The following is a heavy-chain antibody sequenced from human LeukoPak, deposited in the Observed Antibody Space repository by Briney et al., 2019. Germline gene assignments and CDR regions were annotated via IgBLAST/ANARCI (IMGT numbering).Heavy chain of an antibody. Sequence: ASVKVSCKASGYTFTGYYMHWVRQAPGQGLEWMGWINPNSGSTNYAQKFQGWVTMTRDTSISTAYMELSRLRSDDTAVYYCARAGYCSSTSCYSWFDPWGQGTLVTVSS. J-gene: IGHJ5*02. D-gene: IGHD2-2*02. V-gene: IGHV1-2*04. CDR2: INPNSGST. CDR1: GYTFTGYY. CDR3: ARAGYCSSTSCYSWFDP.